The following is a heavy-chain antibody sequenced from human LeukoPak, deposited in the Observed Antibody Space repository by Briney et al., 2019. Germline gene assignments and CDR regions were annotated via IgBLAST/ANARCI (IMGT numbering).Heavy chain of an antibody. D-gene: IGHD2-2*01. CDR3: ARDWASHTYYSDY. V-gene: IGHV1-18*01. CDR1: GYTFTNYG. J-gene: IGHJ4*02. Sequence: ASVKVSCKASGYTFTNYGISWVRQAPGQGLEWMGWISAYNGNTNYAQKFQGRVTLTTDTSTSTAYMDLRSLRSDDTAVFYCARDWASHTYYSDYWGQGTLVTVSS. CDR2: ISAYNGNT.